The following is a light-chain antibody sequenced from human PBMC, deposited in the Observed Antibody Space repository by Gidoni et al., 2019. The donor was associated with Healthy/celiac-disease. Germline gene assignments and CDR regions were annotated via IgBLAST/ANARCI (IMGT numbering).Light chain of an antibody. CDR1: QRISSY. Sequence: DIQMTQSPSSLSASIGDRVTITCRASQRISSYLNWYQQKTGKPPKLLISGASSLQSGVPSRFSGSGSGTDFTLTISSLQPEDFATYYCQQSYSTLFTFGPGTKVDIK. CDR2: GAS. CDR3: QQSYSTLFT. J-gene: IGKJ3*01. V-gene: IGKV1-39*01.